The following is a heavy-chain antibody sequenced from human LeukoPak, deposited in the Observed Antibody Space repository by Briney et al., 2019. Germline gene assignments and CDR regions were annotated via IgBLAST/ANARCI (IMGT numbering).Heavy chain of an antibody. CDR1: GFTFSNYS. D-gene: IGHD4-17*01. V-gene: IGHV3-21*01. CDR3: ARSYGDYNWFDP. Sequence: GGSLRLSCAASGFTFSNYSMNWVRQAPGKGLEWVSSISSSGSYTYYADSMKGRFTISRDNAKNSLYLQINSLRVEDTAMYYCARSYGDYNWFDPWGQGTLVIVSS. CDR2: ISSSGSYT. J-gene: IGHJ5*02.